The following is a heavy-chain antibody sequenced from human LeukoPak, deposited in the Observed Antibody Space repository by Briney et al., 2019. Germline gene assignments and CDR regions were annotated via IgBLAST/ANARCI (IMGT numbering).Heavy chain of an antibody. CDR1: GYTFTGYY. CDR2: IIPIFGTA. D-gene: IGHD3-10*01. Sequence: SVKVSCKASGYTFTGYYMHWVRQAPGQGLEWMGGIIPIFGTANYAQKFQGRVTITADESTSTAYMELSSLRSEDTAVYYCARGPWFPPESYFDYWGQGTLVTVSS. V-gene: IGHV1-69*13. CDR3: ARGPWFPPESYFDY. J-gene: IGHJ4*02.